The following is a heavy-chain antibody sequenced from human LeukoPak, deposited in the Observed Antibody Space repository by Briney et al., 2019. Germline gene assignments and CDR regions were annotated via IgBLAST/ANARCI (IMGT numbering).Heavy chain of an antibody. V-gene: IGHV4-31*03. J-gene: IGHJ4*02. CDR3: ARLRVGDYYGSGFYFDY. Sequence: SSETLSLTCSVSGGSISSGGYYWSWIRQHPGKGLEWIGYIYYSGSTYYNTSLKSRVTISVDTSKNQFSLKLSSVTAADTAVYYCARLRVGDYYGSGFYFDYWGQGTLVTVSS. CDR2: IYYSGST. D-gene: IGHD3-10*01. CDR1: GGSISSGGYY.